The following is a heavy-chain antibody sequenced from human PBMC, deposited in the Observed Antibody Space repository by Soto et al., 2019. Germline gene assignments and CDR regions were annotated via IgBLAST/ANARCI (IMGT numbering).Heavy chain of an antibody. D-gene: IGHD7-27*01. CDR1: GGSFSGYY. CDR3: ARGWGRIFDY. CDR2: IKHSGST. Sequence: QVQLQQWGAGLLKPSETLSLTCAVYGGSFSGYYWSWIRQPPGKGLEWIGEIKHSGSTNHNPSLKSRVTIAVDTSKNQFSLQLSSVTAADTAVYYCARGWGRIFDYWGQGTLVTVSS. J-gene: IGHJ4*02. V-gene: IGHV4-34*01.